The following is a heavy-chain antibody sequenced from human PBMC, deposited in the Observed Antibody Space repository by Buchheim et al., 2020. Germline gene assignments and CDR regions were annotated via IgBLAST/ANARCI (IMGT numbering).Heavy chain of an antibody. CDR3: AKGGGAGIAAAAPEDY. D-gene: IGHD6-13*01. CDR1: GFIFTGYA. J-gene: IGHJ4*02. Sequence: EVQLVESGGGLVQPGGSLRLSCAASGFIFTGYAMSWVRQAPGKGLEWVSAISGSAGSTYYADSVKGRSIISRDNSKNTLYFQMNSLRAEDTAVYYCAKGGGAGIAAAAPEDYWGQGTL. CDR2: ISGSAGST. V-gene: IGHV3-23*04.